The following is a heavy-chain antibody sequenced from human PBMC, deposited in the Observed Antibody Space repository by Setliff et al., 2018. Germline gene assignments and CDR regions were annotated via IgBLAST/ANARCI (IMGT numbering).Heavy chain of an antibody. CDR3: ARAPRNFGVVINYYYYYYGMDV. V-gene: IGHV4-59*12. J-gene: IGHJ6*02. CDR1: GGSFSGYY. D-gene: IGHD3-3*01. Sequence: PSETLSLTCAVYGGSFSGYYWSWVRQPPGRGLEWIGYIFHSGATNYNPSLKRRVTISFGTSKNQFSLKLTSLTASDTAVYYSARAPRNFGVVINYYYYYYGMDVWGQGTTVTVSS. CDR2: IFHSGAT.